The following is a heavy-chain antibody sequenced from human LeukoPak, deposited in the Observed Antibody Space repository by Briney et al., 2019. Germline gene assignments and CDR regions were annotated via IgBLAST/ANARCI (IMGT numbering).Heavy chain of an antibody. D-gene: IGHD6-13*01. Sequence: HPGGSLRLSCAASGFTFSSYAMHWVRQAPGKGLEWVAVISYDGSNKYYADSVKGRFTISRDNSKNTLYLQMNSLRAEDTAVYYCARGAGYSSSWYWFDPWGQGTLVTVSS. CDR3: ARGAGYSSSWYWFDP. CDR1: GFTFSSYA. V-gene: IGHV3-30-3*01. CDR2: ISYDGSNK. J-gene: IGHJ5*02.